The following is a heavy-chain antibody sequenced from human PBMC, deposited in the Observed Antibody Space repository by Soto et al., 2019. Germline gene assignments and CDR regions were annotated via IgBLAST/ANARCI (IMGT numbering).Heavy chain of an antibody. D-gene: IGHD3-22*01. Sequence: QVQLQESGPGLVKPSQTLSLTCTVSSVSISSGGYYWSWIRQHPGKGLEWIGYIHYRGITYYNPSLKSRLTISLDTSKNQFSLQLSSVTAADTAVYYCATGRVSSTYYRMEYLEYWGQGTLVTVSS. V-gene: IGHV4-31*03. CDR3: ATGRVSSTYYRMEYLEY. CDR1: SVSISSGGYY. CDR2: IHYRGIT. J-gene: IGHJ4*02.